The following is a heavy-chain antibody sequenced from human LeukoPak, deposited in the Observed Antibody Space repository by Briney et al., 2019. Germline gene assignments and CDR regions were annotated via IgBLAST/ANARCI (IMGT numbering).Heavy chain of an antibody. V-gene: IGHV1-18*01. CDR2: ISAYNGNT. D-gene: IGHD5-18*01. J-gene: IGHJ6*03. CDR3: ARDQVDTAMVTKYYYYYMDV. Sequence: GASVKVSCKASGYTFTSYDINWVRQAPGQGLEWMGWISAYNGNTNYAQKLQGRVTMTTDTSTSTAYMELRSLRSDDTAVYYCARDQVDTAMVTKYYYYYMDVWGKGTTVTVSS. CDR1: GYTFTSYD.